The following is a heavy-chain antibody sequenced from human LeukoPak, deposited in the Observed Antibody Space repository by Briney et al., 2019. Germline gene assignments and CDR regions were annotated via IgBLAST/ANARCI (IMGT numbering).Heavy chain of an antibody. CDR1: GFTFSSYG. V-gene: IGHV3-33*01. CDR2: IWYDGSNK. D-gene: IGHD3-3*01. J-gene: IGHJ4*02. CDR3: ARGRSYDFIAYYFDY. Sequence: PGRSLRLSCAASGFTFSSYGMHWVRQAPGKGLEWVAVIWYDGSNKYYADSVKGRFTISRDNSKNTLYLQMNSLRAEDTAVYYCARGRSYDFIAYYFDYWGQGTLVTVSS.